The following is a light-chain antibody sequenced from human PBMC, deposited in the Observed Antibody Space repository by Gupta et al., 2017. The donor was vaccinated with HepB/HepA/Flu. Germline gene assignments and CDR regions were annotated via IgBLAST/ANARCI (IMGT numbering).Light chain of an antibody. J-gene: IGKJ3*01. CDR1: QGINSY. V-gene: IGKV1-9*01. Sequence: IHCTHPQSFLSPPVGDRVTITCRASQGINSYLAWYQQKPGKAPKLLIYAASTLQSGVPSRFSGSGSGTEFTLTISSLQPEDFATYYCQQLNSYPLITFGPGTKVEIK. CDR3: QQLNSYPLIT. CDR2: AAS.